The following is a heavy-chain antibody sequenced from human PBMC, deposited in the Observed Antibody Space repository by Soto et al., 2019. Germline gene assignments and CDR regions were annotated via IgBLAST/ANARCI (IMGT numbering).Heavy chain of an antibody. CDR3: ARAIFRLGYCGSTRCYELDY. Sequence: QVTLKESGPVLVKPTETLTLTCTVSGISLNNERVGVSWIRQSPGKALEWLADIFSNDEKYYSTFLRNRLTISKDTSRGQVFLIMTNMDPVDTGTYFCARAIFRLGYCGSTRCYELDYWGQGTTVTVSS. J-gene: IGHJ4*02. D-gene: IGHD2-2*01. V-gene: IGHV2-26*01. CDR1: GISLNNERVG. CDR2: IFSNDEK.